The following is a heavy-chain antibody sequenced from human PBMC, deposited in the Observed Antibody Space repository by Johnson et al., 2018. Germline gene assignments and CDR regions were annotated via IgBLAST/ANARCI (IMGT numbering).Heavy chain of an antibody. V-gene: IGHV3-33*08. Sequence: QVQLVQSGGGVVQPGRSLRLSCAASGFTFSSYGMHWVRQAPGKGLEWVAVIWYDGSNKYYADSVKGRFTISRDSSKNTLYLQMNSRRAEDTAVYYCARDWVVVAATDAFDIWGQGTMVTVSS. CDR2: IWYDGSNK. CDR1: GFTFSSYG. D-gene: IGHD2-15*01. CDR3: ARDWVVVAATDAFDI. J-gene: IGHJ3*02.